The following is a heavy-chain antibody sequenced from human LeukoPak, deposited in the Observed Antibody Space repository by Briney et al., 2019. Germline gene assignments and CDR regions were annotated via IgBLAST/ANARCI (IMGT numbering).Heavy chain of an antibody. V-gene: IGHV3-48*04. CDR1: GFTFSSYT. CDR2: ISRSGSTT. D-gene: IGHD5-12*01. J-gene: IGHJ4*02. Sequence: GGSLRLSCAASGFTFSSYTMNWVRQAPGKGLEWVSYISRSGSTTYYADSVKGRFTISRDNAKNSLYLQMNSLRAEDTAVYYCAREGGYSGYFDYWGQGTLVTVS. CDR3: AREGGYSGYFDY.